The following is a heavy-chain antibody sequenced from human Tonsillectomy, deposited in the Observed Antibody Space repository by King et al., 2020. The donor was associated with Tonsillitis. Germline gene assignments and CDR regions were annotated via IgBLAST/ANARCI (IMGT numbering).Heavy chain of an antibody. D-gene: IGHD4-11*01. CDR3: TRVRSRSKVTQENYYSYMDV. CDR2: INHSGST. J-gene: IGHJ6*03. Sequence: VQLQQWGAGLLKPSETLSLTCAVYGGSFRGYYWSWIRQPPGKGLEWIGDINHSGSTNYNPSLKSRVTVSLDTSKNQFSLKVNSVTAADTAVYFCTRVRSRSKVTQENYYSYMDVWGKGTTVTVSS. V-gene: IGHV4-34*01. CDR1: GGSFRGYY.